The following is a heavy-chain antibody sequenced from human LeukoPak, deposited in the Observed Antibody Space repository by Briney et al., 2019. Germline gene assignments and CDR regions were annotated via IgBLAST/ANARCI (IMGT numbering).Heavy chain of an antibody. Sequence: SQTLSLTCAISGDSVSSNSAAWNWIRQSPSRGLEWLGRTYYRSKWYNDYAVSVKSRITINPDTSNNQFSLQLNSVTPEDTAVYYCAWNYYASGSFPRWGQGTLVTVSS. CDR2: TYYRSKWYN. CDR3: AWNYYASGSFPR. D-gene: IGHD3-10*01. V-gene: IGHV6-1*01. CDR1: GDSVSSNSAA. J-gene: IGHJ4*02.